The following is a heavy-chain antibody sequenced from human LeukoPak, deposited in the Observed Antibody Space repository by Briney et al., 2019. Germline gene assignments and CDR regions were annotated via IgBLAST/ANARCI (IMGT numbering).Heavy chain of an antibody. CDR1: GFTFSTYW. CDR3: ASTKDHYCHY. CDR2: ISSDGIST. J-gene: IGHJ4*02. Sequence: GGSLRLSCAASGFTFSTYWMHWVRQAPGKGLVWVSRISSDGISTDYADSVKGRFTISRDNAKNTLYLQLNSLRAEDTAVYYCASTKDHYCHYWGQGTLVTVSS. D-gene: IGHD1-1*01. V-gene: IGHV3-74*01.